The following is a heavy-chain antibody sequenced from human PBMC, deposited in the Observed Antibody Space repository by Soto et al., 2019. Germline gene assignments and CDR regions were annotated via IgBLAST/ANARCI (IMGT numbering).Heavy chain of an antibody. Sequence: QLQLQESGPGLVKPSETLSLTCTVSGGSISSSGYYWGWIRQPPGKGLEWIGSIYYSGSTYYNPSLKSRVTIPVDTSKNQFSLKLSSVTAADTAVYYCARPGGSIAAAAYAFDIWGQGTMVTVSS. D-gene: IGHD6-13*01. CDR1: GGSISSSGYY. V-gene: IGHV4-39*01. CDR3: ARPGGSIAAAAYAFDI. CDR2: IYYSGST. J-gene: IGHJ3*02.